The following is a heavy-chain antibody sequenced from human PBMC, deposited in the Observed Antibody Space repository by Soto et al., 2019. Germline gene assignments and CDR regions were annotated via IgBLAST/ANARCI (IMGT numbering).Heavy chain of an antibody. D-gene: IGHD6-6*01. CDR2: INPNSGGT. CDR1: GYTFTGYY. V-gene: IGHV1-2*02. Sequence: QVQLVQSGAEVKKPGASVKVSCKASGYTFTGYYMHWVRQAPGQGLEWMGWINPNSGGTNYAQKFQGRVTMTRDTSISTDYMALSRLSSDDTAVYSWARERGDGSSDFDYCGQGTLVTVSS. J-gene: IGHJ4*02. CDR3: ARERGDGSSDFDY.